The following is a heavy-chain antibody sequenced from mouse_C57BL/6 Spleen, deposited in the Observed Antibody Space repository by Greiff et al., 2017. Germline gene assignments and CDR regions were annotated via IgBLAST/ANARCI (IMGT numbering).Heavy chain of an antibody. V-gene: IGHV1-39*01. Sequence: VHVKQSGPELVKPGASVKISCKASGYSFTDYNMHWVKQSNGKSLEWIGVINPNNGTTRSNQKFKGKATLTVDQSSSTAYLQLNSLTSEDSAVYNFAARGTLAMDYWGQGTSVTVSS. CDR1: GYSFTDYN. J-gene: IGHJ4*01. CDR2: INPNNGTT. CDR3: AARGTLAMDY.